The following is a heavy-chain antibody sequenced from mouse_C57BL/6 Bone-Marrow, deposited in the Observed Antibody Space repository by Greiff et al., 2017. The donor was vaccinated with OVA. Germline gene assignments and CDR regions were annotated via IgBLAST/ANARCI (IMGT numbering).Heavy chain of an antibody. V-gene: IGHV1-78*01. CDR2: IYPRDGST. J-gene: IGHJ2*01. CDR3: ANYGSSYGGGSY. CDR1: GYTFTDHT. Sequence: VQLQQSDAELVKPGASVKISCKVSGYTFTDHTIHWMKQRPEQGLEWIGYIYPRDGSTKYNEKFKGKATFTEDKSSSTAYMQLNSLTSEDSAVYFCANYGSSYGGGSYWGQGTTLTVSS. D-gene: IGHD1-1*01.